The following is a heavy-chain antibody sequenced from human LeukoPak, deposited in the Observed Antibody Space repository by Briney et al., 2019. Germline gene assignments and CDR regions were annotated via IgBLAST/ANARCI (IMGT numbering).Heavy chain of an antibody. CDR2: ISTDIGIT. J-gene: IGHJ5*02. V-gene: IGHV1-18*04. Sequence: EASVKVSCKTSGYTFTTYSITWVRQAPGQGLEWMGWISTDIGITVYALRLQGRVTMTTDRSTSTAYMELRSLRYDDTAVYYCARSSEWDTTRNNWFDPWGQGTLVTVSS. D-gene: IGHD5-18*01. CDR1: GYTFTTYS. CDR3: ARSSEWDTTRNNWFDP.